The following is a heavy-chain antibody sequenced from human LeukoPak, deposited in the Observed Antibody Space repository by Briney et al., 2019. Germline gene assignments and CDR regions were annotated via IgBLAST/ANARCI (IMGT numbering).Heavy chain of an antibody. V-gene: IGHV1-24*01. D-gene: IGHD3-10*01. CDR1: GYTLTELS. J-gene: IGHJ3*02. CDR3: ATDGSGTHDAFDI. CDR2: FDPEDGET. Sequence: ASVKISCKVSGYTLTELSMHWVRQAPGKGLEWMGGFDPEDGETIYAQRFQGRVTMTEDTSTDTAYMELSSLRSEDTAVYYCATDGSGTHDAFDIWGQGTMVTVSS.